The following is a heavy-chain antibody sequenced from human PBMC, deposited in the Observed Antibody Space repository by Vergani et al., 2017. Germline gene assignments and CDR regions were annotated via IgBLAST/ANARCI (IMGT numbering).Heavy chain of an antibody. CDR3: AKVDGSSWYEGRGPSKYYYGMDV. CDR2: IRYDGSNK. CDR1: GFTFSSYG. V-gene: IGHV3-30*02. J-gene: IGHJ6*02. Sequence: QVQLVESGGGVVQPGGSLRLSCAASGFTFSSYGMHWVRQAPGKGLEWVAFIRYDGSNKYYADSVKGRFTISRDNSKNTLYLQMNSLRAEDTAVYYCAKVDGSSWYEGRGPSKYYYGMDVWGQGTTVTVSS. D-gene: IGHD6-13*01.